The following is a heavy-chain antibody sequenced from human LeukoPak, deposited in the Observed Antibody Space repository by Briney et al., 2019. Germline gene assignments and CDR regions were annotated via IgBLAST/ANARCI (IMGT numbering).Heavy chain of an antibody. Sequence: GGSLRLSCAASGFTFSSYSMNWVRQAPGKGLEWVSSISSSSSYIYYADSAKGRFTISRDNAKNSLYLQMNSLRAEDTAVYYCARGDGWLQSDYWGQGTLVTVSS. CDR2: ISSSSSYI. J-gene: IGHJ4*02. CDR1: GFTFSSYS. D-gene: IGHD5-24*01. V-gene: IGHV3-21*01. CDR3: ARGDGWLQSDY.